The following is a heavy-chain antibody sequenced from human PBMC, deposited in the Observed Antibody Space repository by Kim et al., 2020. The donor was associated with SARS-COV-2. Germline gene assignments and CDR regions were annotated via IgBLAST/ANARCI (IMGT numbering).Heavy chain of an antibody. J-gene: IGHJ3*02. CDR2: IYTVDST. CDR3: ARGGVWNTHFGYAFDI. Sequence: GGSLRLSCAASGFSVSSKYMSWVRQAPGKGLEWVALIYTVDSTYYANSVRGRLTISRDSSKNTLYLQMNSLRAEDTAVYYCARGGVWNTHFGYAFDIWGQGTMVIVSS. CDR1: GFSVSSKY. V-gene: IGHV3-53*01. D-gene: IGHD3-16*01.